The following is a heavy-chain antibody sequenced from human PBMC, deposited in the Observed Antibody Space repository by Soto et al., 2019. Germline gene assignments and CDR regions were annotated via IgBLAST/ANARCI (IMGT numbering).Heavy chain of an antibody. Sequence: QVQLQESGPGLAKPSETLSLTCTVSGGSISTYDWSWIRQPPGKGLEWIGYIYYSGSTNYNPSLKSRVTISVDTSQNQFSLKLSSVTAADTTVYYCARGGWRHIDYWGQGTLVTVSS. CDR2: IYYSGST. D-gene: IGHD3-3*01. J-gene: IGHJ4*02. CDR1: GGSISTYD. CDR3: ARGGWRHIDY. V-gene: IGHV4-59*08.